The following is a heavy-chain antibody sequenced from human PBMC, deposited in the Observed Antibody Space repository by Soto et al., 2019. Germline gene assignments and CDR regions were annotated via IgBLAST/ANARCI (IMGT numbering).Heavy chain of an antibody. J-gene: IGHJ4*02. CDR1: GYPFTLYT. V-gene: IGHV1-3*04. Sequence: ASVKVSCKTSGYPFTLYTIHWVRQAPGQRLEWMGWINTGNGNTKYSQRFQGRVTMSRDTSTSTAYMELSSLTSEDTAVYYCAKLGGGYIFGPYLDYWGQGTLVTVSS. CDR3: AKLGGGYIFGPYLDY. D-gene: IGHD5-18*01. CDR2: INTGNGNT.